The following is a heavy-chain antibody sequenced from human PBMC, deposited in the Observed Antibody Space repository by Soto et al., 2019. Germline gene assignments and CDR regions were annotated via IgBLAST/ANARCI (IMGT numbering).Heavy chain of an antibody. CDR1: GFTFSSYS. Sequence: LRLSCAASGFTFSSYSMNWVRQAPGKGLEWVSFSSSSSNYIYYADSVKGRFTISRDNAKNSLYLQMNTLGADDTAVYYCARDGHSSGWNPDAFDIWGQGTMVTVSS. CDR2: SSSSSNYI. D-gene: IGHD6-19*01. CDR3: ARDGHSSGWNPDAFDI. V-gene: IGHV3-21*01. J-gene: IGHJ3*02.